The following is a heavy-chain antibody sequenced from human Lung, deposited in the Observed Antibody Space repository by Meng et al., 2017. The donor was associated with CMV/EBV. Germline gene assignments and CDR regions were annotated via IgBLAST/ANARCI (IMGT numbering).Heavy chain of an antibody. CDR2: IYYSGST. CDR1: GGSISSSSYY. V-gene: IGHV4-39*07. CDR3: ARDHKFRVGIVVVPAFDI. D-gene: IGHD2-2*01. J-gene: IGHJ3*02. Sequence: SETXSLTCTVSGGSISSSSYYWGWIRQPPGKGLEWIGSIYYSGSTYYNPSLKSRVTISVDTSKNQFSLKLNSVTAADTAVYFCARDHKFRVGIVVVPAFDIWXQGTXVTVSS.